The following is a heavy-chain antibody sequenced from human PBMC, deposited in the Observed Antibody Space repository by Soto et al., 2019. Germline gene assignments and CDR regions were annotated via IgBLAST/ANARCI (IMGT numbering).Heavy chain of an antibody. CDR1: GFTFSSYS. CDR3: ARDFFKGNIPEAMSYYYYMDV. J-gene: IGHJ6*03. V-gene: IGHV3-21*01. Sequence: GGSLRLSCAASGFTFSSYSMNWVRQAPGKGLEWVSSISSSSSYIYYADSVKGRFTISRDNAKNSLYLQMNSLRAEDTAVYYCARDFFKGNIPEAMSYYYYMDVWGKGTTVTVSS. CDR2: ISSSSSYI.